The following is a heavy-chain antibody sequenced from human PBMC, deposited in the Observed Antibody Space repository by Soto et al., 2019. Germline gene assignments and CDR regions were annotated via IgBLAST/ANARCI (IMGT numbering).Heavy chain of an antibody. V-gene: IGHV4-34*01. CDR3: ARGQDDRSGYSQDFDY. J-gene: IGHJ4*02. CDR1: GGSFSGYY. D-gene: IGHD3-22*01. CDR2: INHSGST. Sequence: SETLSLTXAVYGGSFSGYYWSWIRQPPGKGLEWIGEINHSGSTNYNPSLKSRVTISVDTSKNQFSLKLSSVTAADTAVYYCARGQDDRSGYSQDFDYWGQGTLVTVSS.